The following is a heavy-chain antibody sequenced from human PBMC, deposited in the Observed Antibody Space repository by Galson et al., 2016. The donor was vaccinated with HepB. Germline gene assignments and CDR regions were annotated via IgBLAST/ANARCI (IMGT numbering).Heavy chain of an antibody. J-gene: IGHJ6*03. V-gene: IGHV3-33*06. D-gene: IGHD4-17*01. CDR3: AKEGHYEGHFYMDV. CDR1: GFTFSCCG. Sequence: LRLSCAASGFTFSCCGMHWVRQAPGKGLEWVAVIWPDATNEKYGDAVKGRFTISRDNSKNTLYLQMNSLRVEDTAVYYCAKEGHYEGHFYMDVWGEGTTVTVSS. CDR2: IWPDATNE.